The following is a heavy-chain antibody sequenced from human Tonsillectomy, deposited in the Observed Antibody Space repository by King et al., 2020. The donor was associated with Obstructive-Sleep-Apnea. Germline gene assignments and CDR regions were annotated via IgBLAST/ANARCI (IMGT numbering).Heavy chain of an antibody. V-gene: IGHV1-8*01. CDR3: ARGNSAIVVMVAATLRYWFDP. D-gene: IGHD2-15*01. J-gene: IGHJ5*02. CDR1: GYTFTSYD. CDR2: MNPNSGNT. Sequence: AQLVQSGAEVKKPGASVKVSCKASGYTFTSYDINWVRQATGQGLEWMGWMNPNSGNTGYAQKFQGRVTMTRNTSISTAYMELSSLRSEDTAVYYCARGNSAIVVMVAATLRYWFDPWGQGTLVTVSS.